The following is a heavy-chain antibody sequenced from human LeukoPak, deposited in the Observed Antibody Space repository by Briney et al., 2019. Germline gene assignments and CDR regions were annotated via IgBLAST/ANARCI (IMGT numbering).Heavy chain of an antibody. V-gene: IGHV3-23*01. Sequence: PGGSLGLSCAASGFPFSNYAMTWVRPAPGKGLEWVSPISGSGAATYYADSVKGRFIISRDNSKNSVFLQMNRLRGEDTTVYYCANWRDIWSGYGFDSWGQGTLVTVSS. CDR1: GFPFSNYA. CDR2: ISGSGAAT. D-gene: IGHD3-3*01. J-gene: IGHJ4*02. CDR3: ANWRDIWSGYGFDS.